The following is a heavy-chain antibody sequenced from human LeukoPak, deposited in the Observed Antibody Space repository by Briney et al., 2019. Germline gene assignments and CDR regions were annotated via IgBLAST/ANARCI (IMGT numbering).Heavy chain of an antibody. D-gene: IGHD6-19*01. CDR1: GGSISSYY. CDR2: IYYSGST. Sequence: PSETLSLTCTVSGGSISSYYWSWIRQPPGKGLEWIGYIYYSGSTNYNPSLKSRVTISVDTSKNQFSLKLSSVTAADTAVYYCARLSSSGWYNLADYWGQGTLVTVSS. V-gene: IGHV4-59*08. CDR3: ARLSSSGWYNLADY. J-gene: IGHJ4*02.